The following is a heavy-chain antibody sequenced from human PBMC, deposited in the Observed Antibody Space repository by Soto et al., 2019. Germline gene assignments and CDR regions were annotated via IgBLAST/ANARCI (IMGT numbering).Heavy chain of an antibody. CDR3: DRLSGYDPAGAADK. CDR1: GASVSSAEHY. J-gene: IGHJ4*02. Sequence: QVQLQESGPGLVKASQTLSLTCTLSGASVSSAEHYWSWIRQPPGKGLEWIGYSYYSGGSYYNASLQRRVSVSVDTSHNQFSLKLTSVTAADTDVYYCDRLSGYDPAGAADKWGPGILVSVSS. V-gene: IGHV4-30-4*01. CDR2: SYYSGGS. D-gene: IGHD5-12*01.